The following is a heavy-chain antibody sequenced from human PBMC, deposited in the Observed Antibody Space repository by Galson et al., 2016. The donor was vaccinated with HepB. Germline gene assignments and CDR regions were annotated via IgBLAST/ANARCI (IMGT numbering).Heavy chain of an antibody. CDR2: IYPSDSDT. Sequence: QSGAEVKKPGESLKISCKGSGYIFAGYWIGWVRQMPGKGLEWMGIIYPSDSDTRYSPSFQGQVTISADTSINTAYLQWSSLKASDTAMYYCARTTGRGLYYYYGMDVWGQGTTVTVSS. D-gene: IGHD3-9*01. CDR3: ARTTGRGLYYYYGMDV. J-gene: IGHJ6*02. CDR1: GYIFAGYW. V-gene: IGHV5-51*01.